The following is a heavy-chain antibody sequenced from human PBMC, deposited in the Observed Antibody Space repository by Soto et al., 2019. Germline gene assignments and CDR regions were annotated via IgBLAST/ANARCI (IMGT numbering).Heavy chain of an antibody. V-gene: IGHV3-9*01. J-gene: IGHJ3*02. D-gene: IGHD3-9*01. CDR2: ISWNSGSI. Sequence: EVQLVESGGGLVQPGRSLRLSCAASGFTFDDYAMHWVRQAPGKGLEWVSGISWNSGSIGYADSVKGRFTISRDNAKNSLYLQMNSLRAEDTALSYCAKGPFDYDAFDIWGQATMVTVSS. CDR1: GFTFDDYA. CDR3: AKGPFDYDAFDI.